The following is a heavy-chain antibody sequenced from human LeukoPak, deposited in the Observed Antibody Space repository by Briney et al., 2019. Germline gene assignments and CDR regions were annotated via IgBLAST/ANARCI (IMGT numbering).Heavy chain of an antibody. J-gene: IGHJ6*03. CDR2: INHSGST. CDR1: GGSFSGYY. Sequence: MPSETLSLTCAVYGGSFSGYYWSWIRQPPGKGLEWIGEINHSGSTNYNPSLKSRVTISVDTSKNQFSLKLSSVTAADTAVYYCARRASYYYDSSGYNLYYYYYMDVWGKGTTVTVSS. V-gene: IGHV4-34*01. D-gene: IGHD3-22*01. CDR3: ARRASYYYDSSGYNLYYYYYMDV.